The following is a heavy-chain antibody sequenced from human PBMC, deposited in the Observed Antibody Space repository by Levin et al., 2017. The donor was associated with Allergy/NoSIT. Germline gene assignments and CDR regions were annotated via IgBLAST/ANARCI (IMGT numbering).Heavy chain of an antibody. CDR2: ISTSSSTI. D-gene: IGHD5-12*01. J-gene: IGHJ6*03. CDR1: GFTFNRYS. Sequence: PGGSLRLSCAASGFTFNRYSMNWVRQAPGQGLEWVSYISTSSSTIYYADSVKGRFTISRDNAKNSVYLQMNSLRDEDTAVYYCARAITDGPYCYYMDVWGKGTTVTVSS. V-gene: IGHV3-48*02. CDR3: ARAITDGPYCYYMDV.